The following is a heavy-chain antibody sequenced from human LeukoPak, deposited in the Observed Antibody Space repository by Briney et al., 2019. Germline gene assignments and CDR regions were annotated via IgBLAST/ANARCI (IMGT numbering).Heavy chain of an antibody. J-gene: IGHJ6*02. D-gene: IGHD1-1*01. Sequence: GGSLRLSCAASGFTFSSYGMHWVRQAPGKGLEWVAFVRNDGSIKYYADSVKGRFTISRDNSKNTLYLQMNSLRAEDTAVYYCGRHERPGEGYYYGMDVWGQGTTVTVSS. CDR2: VRNDGSIK. V-gene: IGHV3-30*02. CDR3: GRHERPGEGYYYGMDV. CDR1: GFTFSSYG.